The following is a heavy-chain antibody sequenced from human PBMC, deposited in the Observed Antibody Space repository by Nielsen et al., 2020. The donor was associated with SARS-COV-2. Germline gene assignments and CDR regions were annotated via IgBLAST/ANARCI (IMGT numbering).Heavy chain of an antibody. Sequence: GESLKISCAASGFTFSSYAMHWVRQAPGKGLEWVAVISYDGSNKYYADSVKGRFTISRDNSKNTLYLQMNSLRAEDTAVYYCARDQRPHAFDIWGQGTMVTVSS. CDR3: ARDQRPHAFDI. V-gene: IGHV3-30-3*01. CDR2: ISYDGSNK. CDR1: GFTFSSYA. J-gene: IGHJ3*02. D-gene: IGHD6-25*01.